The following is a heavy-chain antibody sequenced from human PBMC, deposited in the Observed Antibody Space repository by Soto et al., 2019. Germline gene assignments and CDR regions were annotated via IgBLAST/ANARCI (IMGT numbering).Heavy chain of an antibody. CDR3: AHRVLRTVFGLVTTTAIYFDF. CDR1: GFSLTTSGVG. Sequence: QITLNESGPQQVKPRQTLTLTCTFSGFSLTTSGVGVGWIRQSPGKAPEWLALIYWDDDKRDSPSLKRRLTITKDTPKYQVVLTMADLDPADTATYYCAHRVLRTVFGLVTTTAIYFDFWGQGTPVAVSS. V-gene: IGHV2-5*02. CDR2: IYWDDDK. D-gene: IGHD3-3*01. J-gene: IGHJ4*02.